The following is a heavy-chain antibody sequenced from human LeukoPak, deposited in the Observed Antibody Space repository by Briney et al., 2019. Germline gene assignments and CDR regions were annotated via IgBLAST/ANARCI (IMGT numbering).Heavy chain of an antibody. D-gene: IGHD5-18*01. Sequence: SETLSLTCTVSTASISSCSWSWIRQPAGKGLEWIGRIYTSGSTNYNPSLKSRVTMSVDTSKNQFSLKLSSVTAPDTAVYYCARGLRGYSYGQDYWGQGTLVTVCS. J-gene: IGHJ4*02. V-gene: IGHV4-4*07. CDR1: TASISSCS. CDR3: ARGLRGYSYGQDY. CDR2: IYTSGST.